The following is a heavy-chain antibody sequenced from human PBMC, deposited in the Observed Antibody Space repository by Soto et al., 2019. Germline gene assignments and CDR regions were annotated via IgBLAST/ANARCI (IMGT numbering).Heavy chain of an antibody. CDR1: GGSISSGGYY. D-gene: IGHD1-1*01. Sequence: SETLSLTCTVSGGSISSGGYYWSWIRQHPGKGLEWIGYIYYSGSTYYNPSLRSRVTISVDTSKNQFSLKLSSVTAADTAVYYCARDMGDGYNSLDYWGQGTLVTVSS. CDR3: ARDMGDGYNSLDY. V-gene: IGHV4-31*03. CDR2: IYYSGST. J-gene: IGHJ4*02.